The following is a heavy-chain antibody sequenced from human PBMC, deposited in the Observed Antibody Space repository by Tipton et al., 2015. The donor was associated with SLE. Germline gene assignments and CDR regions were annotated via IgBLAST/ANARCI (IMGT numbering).Heavy chain of an antibody. CDR2: VYYTGNT. CDR3: ARDEYRYDTTGYHLLGHFDF. D-gene: IGHD3-22*01. Sequence: TLSLTCIVSGDSISSSSYYWGWIRQPPGKGLEWVGTVYYTGNTFYNPSLKSRVTISVDTSKNQFSLNLSFVTAADTAVYYCARDEYRYDTTGYHLLGHFDFWGQGTLVTVSS. J-gene: IGHJ4*02. V-gene: IGHV4-39*07. CDR1: GDSISSSSYY.